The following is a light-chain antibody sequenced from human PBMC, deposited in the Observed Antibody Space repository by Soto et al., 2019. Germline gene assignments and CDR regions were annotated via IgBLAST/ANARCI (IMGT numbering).Light chain of an antibody. V-gene: IGLV2-14*01. CDR3: SSYTSSSTVV. Sequence: QSALTQPASVSGSPGQSITISCTGTSSDVGGYNYVSWYQQHPGKAPKLMIYEVSNRPSGVSNRFSGSKSGNTASLNISGLQAEDEADYYCSSYTSSSTVVFVGGTKLTVL. CDR1: SSDVGGYNY. J-gene: IGLJ2*01. CDR2: EVS.